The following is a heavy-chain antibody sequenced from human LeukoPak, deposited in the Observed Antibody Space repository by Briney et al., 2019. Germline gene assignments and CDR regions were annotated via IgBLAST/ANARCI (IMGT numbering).Heavy chain of an antibody. CDR2: IIPIFGTA. J-gene: IGHJ6*02. V-gene: IGHV1-69*13. CDR3: ARDGGYSYGYYYYGMDV. CDR1: GGTFSSYA. Sequence: GASVKVSCKASGGTFSSYAISWVRQAPGQGLEWMGGIIPIFGTANYAQKFQGRVTITADESTSTAYMELSSLRSEDTAVYYCARDGGYSYGYYYYGMDVWGQGTTVTVSS. D-gene: IGHD5-18*01.